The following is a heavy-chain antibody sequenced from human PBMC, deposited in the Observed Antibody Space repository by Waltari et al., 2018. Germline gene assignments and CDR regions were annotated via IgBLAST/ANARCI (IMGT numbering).Heavy chain of an antibody. CDR1: GDSITSGHHY. D-gene: IGHD3-9*01. CDR2: TYYTGTA. J-gene: IGHJ3*01. Sequence: QVQLQESGPRLVKSSQTLSLICSVSGDSITSGHHYWNWLRHPPGKGLEWMGYTYYTGTANYNQSLKSRLTISVDSSKNQFSLSLFSVTAADTAVYFCARGARYDMLTGLSHNMGPFGLWGQGTMVTVSS. CDR3: ARGARYDMLTGLSHNMGPFGL. V-gene: IGHV4-30-4*08.